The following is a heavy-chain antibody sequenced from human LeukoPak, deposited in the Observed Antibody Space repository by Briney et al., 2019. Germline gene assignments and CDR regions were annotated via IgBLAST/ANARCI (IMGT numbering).Heavy chain of an antibody. Sequence: SETLSLTCAVSGGSISSSNWWNWVRQPPGKGLEWIGEIYHSGSTNYNPSLKSRVTISVDKSKNQFSLKLSSVTAADTAVYYCARRPPSPLNYYYYYYYMDVWGKGTTVTVSS. CDR2: IYHSGST. J-gene: IGHJ6*03. CDR1: GGSISSSNW. CDR3: ARRPPSPLNYYYYYYYMDV. V-gene: IGHV4-4*02. D-gene: IGHD5-24*01.